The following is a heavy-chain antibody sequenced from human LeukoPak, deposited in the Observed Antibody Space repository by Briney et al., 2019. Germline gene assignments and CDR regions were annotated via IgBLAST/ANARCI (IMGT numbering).Heavy chain of an antibody. D-gene: IGHD5-24*01. V-gene: IGHV3-48*03. J-gene: IGHJ4*02. CDR3: ARDPEMATIMGYFDY. CDR1: GFTFSSYE. CDR2: ISSSGSTI. Sequence: SGGSLRLSCAASGFTFSSYEMNWVRQAPGKWLEWVSYISSSGSTIYYADSVKGRFTISRDNAKNSLYLQMNSLRAEDTAVYYCARDPEMATIMGYFDYWGQGTPVTVSS.